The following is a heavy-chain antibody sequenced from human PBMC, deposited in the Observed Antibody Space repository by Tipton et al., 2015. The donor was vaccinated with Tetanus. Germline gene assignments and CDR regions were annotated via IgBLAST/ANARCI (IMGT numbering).Heavy chain of an antibody. J-gene: IGHJ6*04. V-gene: IGHV3-23*03. D-gene: IGHD1-14*01. CDR1: GFNLNNYA. Sequence: GSLRLSCAASGFNLNNYAMSWVRQAPGKGLEWVSVIYGGGRSTYYADSAKGRFTISRDNSKNTLSLQLNSLRADDTAIYYCAKEALGVLNLWGNGTTVIVSS. CDR2: IYGGGRST. CDR3: AKEALGVLNL.